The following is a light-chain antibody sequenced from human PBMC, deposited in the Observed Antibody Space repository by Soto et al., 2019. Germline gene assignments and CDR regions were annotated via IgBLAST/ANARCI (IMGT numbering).Light chain of an antibody. J-gene: IGKJ1*01. Sequence: ENVLPQSPGTLSLSPGERATLSVRASQRCSNHHLALVQQKPGQAPRLLLHGASNRATGIPDRFSCSGSGTKFTLPISRLEPEDFAVYYCPQYGSSGTFGQGTKVDIK. CDR2: GAS. CDR1: QRCSNHH. CDR3: PQYGSSGT. V-gene: IGKV3-20*01.